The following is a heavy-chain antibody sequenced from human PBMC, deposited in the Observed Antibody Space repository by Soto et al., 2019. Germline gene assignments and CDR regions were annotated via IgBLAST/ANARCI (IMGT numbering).Heavy chain of an antibody. CDR3: ARDRQGSMNRGEPWYFDL. CDR1: GGSISSYY. CDR2: IYDSANT. J-gene: IGHJ2*01. D-gene: IGHD3-10*01. V-gene: IGHV4-59*01. Sequence: QVQLQESGPGLVKPSETLSLTCSVSGGSISSYYWSWIRQPPGKGLKWIGYIYDSANTKYNPSLKSRVTISVDTSNNHFSLKLRSVTAADTAVYFCARDRQGSMNRGEPWYFDLWGRGTLVTVSS.